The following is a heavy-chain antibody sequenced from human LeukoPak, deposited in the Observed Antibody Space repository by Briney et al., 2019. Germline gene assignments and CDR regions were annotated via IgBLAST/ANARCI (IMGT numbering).Heavy chain of an antibody. Sequence: PAGSLRLSCAASGFTFSSYGMHWVRQAPGKGLELVAVIWYDGSNKYYADSVKGRFTISRDNSKNTLYLQMNSLRAEDKAVYYCARDLVPFGELSGPFDPWGQGTLVIVSS. V-gene: IGHV3-33*01. CDR2: IWYDGSNK. CDR3: ARDLVPFGELSGPFDP. D-gene: IGHD3-10*01. J-gene: IGHJ5*02. CDR1: GFTFSSYG.